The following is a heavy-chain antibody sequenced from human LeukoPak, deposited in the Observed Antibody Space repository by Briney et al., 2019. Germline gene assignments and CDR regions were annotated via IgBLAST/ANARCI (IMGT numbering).Heavy chain of an antibody. CDR2: IYSSGST. CDR1: GGSINSYY. V-gene: IGHV4-59*08. J-gene: IGHJ4*02. CDR3: ARHDSSRLPLDY. Sequence: SETLSLTCTVSGGSINSYYWSWIRLPPGKGLEWIGYIYSSGSTNYNPSLKSRVTISVDTSKNQFSLKLTSVTAADTAVYYCARHDSSRLPLDYWGQGTLVTVSS. D-gene: IGHD6-25*01.